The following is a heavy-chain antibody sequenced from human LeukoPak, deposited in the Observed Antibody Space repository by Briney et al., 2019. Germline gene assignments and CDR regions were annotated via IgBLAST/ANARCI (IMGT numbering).Heavy chain of an antibody. V-gene: IGHV4-31*03. CDR2: IYYSGST. D-gene: IGHD5-18*01. CDR3: ASGGYSYGPRAYDL. Sequence: SETLSLTCTVSGGSISSGGYYWSWIRQHPGTGLEWIGYIYYSGSTYYNPSLKSRVTISVDTSKNQFSLKLSSVTAADTAVYYCASGGYSYGPRAYDLWGRGTLVTVSS. J-gene: IGHJ2*01. CDR1: GGSISSGGYY.